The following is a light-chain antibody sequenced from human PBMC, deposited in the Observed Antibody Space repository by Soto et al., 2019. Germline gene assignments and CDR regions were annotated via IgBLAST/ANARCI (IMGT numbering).Light chain of an antibody. V-gene: IGKV3-11*01. CDR2: DAS. CDR1: QSVFDF. J-gene: IGKJ3*01. CDR3: QQRSRWPLT. Sequence: EIVLTQSPATLSLSPGERATLSCRASQSVFDFLDWLQQKPGQAPRVLIYDASKRAAGIPDRFSGSGSETHFTLTISSLEPEYFAVYYCQQRSRWPLTFGTGTKVDIK.